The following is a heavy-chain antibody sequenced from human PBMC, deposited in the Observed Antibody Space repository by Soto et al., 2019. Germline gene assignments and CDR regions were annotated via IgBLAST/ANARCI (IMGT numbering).Heavy chain of an antibody. D-gene: IGHD1-26*01. J-gene: IGHJ5*02. V-gene: IGHV1-18*01. Sequence: QVQLVQSGAEVKKPGASVKVSCKASGYTFTSYGVSWVRQAPGQGLEWMGWISPYNGNTEYAQKLQGRVTTTTDTSTSTAYMELRSLRSDDTAVYYCARDNHDPTRYSGTYYVWFDPWGQGTLVTVSS. CDR3: ARDNHDPTRYSGTYYVWFDP. CDR2: ISPYNGNT. CDR1: GYTFTSYG.